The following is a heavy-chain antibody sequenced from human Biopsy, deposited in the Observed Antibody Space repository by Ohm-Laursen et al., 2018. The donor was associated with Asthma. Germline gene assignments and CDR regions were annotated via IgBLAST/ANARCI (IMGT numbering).Heavy chain of an antibody. V-gene: IGHV1-18*01. Sequence: ASVKVSCKTSGYTFNSAGITWVRRAPGQGLEWMGWISVYNGNTKVAQKLQDRVTMITDTSTSTAYMELRSLRSDDTAVYFCARAVDYSHYYGIDVWGQGTTVTVS. J-gene: IGHJ6*02. CDR2: ISVYNGNT. CDR3: ARAVDYSHYYGIDV. D-gene: IGHD3-10*01. CDR1: GYTFNSAG.